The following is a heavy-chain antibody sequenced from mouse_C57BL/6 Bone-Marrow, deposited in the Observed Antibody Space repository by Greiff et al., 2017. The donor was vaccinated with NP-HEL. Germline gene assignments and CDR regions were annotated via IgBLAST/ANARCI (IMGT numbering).Heavy chain of an antibody. V-gene: IGHV1-69*01. J-gene: IGHJ1*03. CDR1: GYTFTSYW. CDR3: ARWSLPYWYFDV. D-gene: IGHD2-1*01. Sequence: VQLQQPGAELVMPGASVKLSCKASGYTFTSYWMHWVKQRPGQGLEWIGEIDPSDSYTNYNQKFKGKSTLTVDKSSSTAYMQLSSLTSEDSAVYYCARWSLPYWYFDVWGTGTTVTVSS. CDR2: IDPSDSYT.